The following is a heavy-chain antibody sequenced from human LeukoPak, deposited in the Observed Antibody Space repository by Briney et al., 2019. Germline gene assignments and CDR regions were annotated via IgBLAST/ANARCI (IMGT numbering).Heavy chain of an antibody. V-gene: IGHV4-34*01. CDR3: ARGPPRIAAAGTGYFQH. Sequence: SETLSLTCAVYGGXFSGYYCSWIRQPPGKGLEWIVEINHSGSTNYNPSLKSRVTISVDTSKNQFSLKLSSVTAADTAVYYCARGPPRIAAAGTGYFQHWGQGTLVTVSS. D-gene: IGHD6-13*01. CDR2: INHSGST. J-gene: IGHJ1*01. CDR1: GGXFSGYY.